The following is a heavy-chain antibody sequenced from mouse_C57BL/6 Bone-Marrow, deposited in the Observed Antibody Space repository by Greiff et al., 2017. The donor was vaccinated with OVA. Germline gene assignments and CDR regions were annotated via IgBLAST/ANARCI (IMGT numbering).Heavy chain of an antibody. D-gene: IGHD1-1*01. CDR3: AREGITTVAYFDY. CDR2: ISDGGSYT. CDR1: GFTFSSYA. Sequence: EVKLVESGGGLVKPGGSLKLSCAASGFTFSSYAMSWVRQTPEKRLEWVATISDGGSYTYYPDNVKGRFTISRDNAKNNLYLQMSHLKSEDTAMDYCAREGITTVAYFDYWGQGTTLTVSS. J-gene: IGHJ2*01. V-gene: IGHV5-4*01.